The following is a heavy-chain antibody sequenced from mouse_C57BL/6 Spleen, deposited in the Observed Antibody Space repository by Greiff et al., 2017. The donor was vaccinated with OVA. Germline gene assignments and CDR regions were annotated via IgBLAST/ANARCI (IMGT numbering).Heavy chain of an antibody. D-gene: IGHD2-3*01. J-gene: IGHJ2*01. V-gene: IGHV5-9*01. CDR1: GFTFSSYT. CDR2: ISGGGGNT. Sequence: EVQGVESGGGLVKPGGSLKLSCAASGFTFSSYTMSWVRQTPEKRLEWVATISGGGGNTYYPDSVKGRFTISRDNAKNTLYLQMSSLRSEDTALYYCARSLYALDYWGQGTTLTVSS. CDR3: ARSLYALDY.